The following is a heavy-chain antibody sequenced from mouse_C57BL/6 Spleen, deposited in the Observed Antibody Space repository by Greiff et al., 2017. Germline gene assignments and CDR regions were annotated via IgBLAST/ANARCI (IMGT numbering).Heavy chain of an antibody. CDR3: ARDYGNSPWFAY. V-gene: IGHV1-80*01. D-gene: IGHD2-1*01. J-gene: IGHJ3*01. CDR1: GYAFSSYW. CDR2: IYPGDGDT. Sequence: QVQLKQSGAELVKPGASVKISCKASGYAFSSYWMNWVKQRPGKGLEWIGQIYPGDGDTNYNGKLKGKATLTADKSSSTAYMQLSSLTSEDSAVYFCARDYGNSPWFAYWGQGTLVTVSA.